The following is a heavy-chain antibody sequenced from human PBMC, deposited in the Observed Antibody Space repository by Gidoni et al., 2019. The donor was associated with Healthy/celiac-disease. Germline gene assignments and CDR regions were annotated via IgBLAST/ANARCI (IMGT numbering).Heavy chain of an antibody. CDR2: IYHSGST. CDR1: GGSISSSNC. CDR3: ASGGDDSSSSYYYYYGMDV. J-gene: IGHJ6*02. Sequence: QVQLQESGPGLVKPSGTLSLTCAVSGGSISSSNCWSWVRQTPGKGLEWIGEIYHSGSTNYHPSLKSRVTISVDKSKNQFSLKLSSVTAADTAVYYCASGGDDSSSSYYYYYGMDVWGQGTTVTVSS. V-gene: IGHV4-4*02. D-gene: IGHD6-6*01.